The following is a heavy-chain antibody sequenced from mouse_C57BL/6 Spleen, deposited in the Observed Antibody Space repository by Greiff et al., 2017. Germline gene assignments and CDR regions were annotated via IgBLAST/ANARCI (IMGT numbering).Heavy chain of an antibody. CDR2: VNPNNGGT. Sequence: EVQLQQSGPELVKPGASVKISCKVSGYTLTDYYMNWVKQSHGKSLEWIGDVNPNNGGTSYNQKFMSKDTLTVDKSSRPANMEHRSLTSEDSAVYYCARVGPLYYDYDGFAYWGQGTLVTVSA. V-gene: IGHV1-26*01. CDR3: ARVGPLYYDYDGFAY. J-gene: IGHJ3*01. D-gene: IGHD2-4*01. CDR1: GYTLTDYY.